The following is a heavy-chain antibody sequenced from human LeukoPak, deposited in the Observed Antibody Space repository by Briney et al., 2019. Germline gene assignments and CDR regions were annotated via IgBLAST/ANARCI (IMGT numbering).Heavy chain of an antibody. CDR3: ARQPRGANFLDAFDI. CDR1: GGSISSGGTY. D-gene: IGHD1-1*01. V-gene: IGHV4-31*03. CDR2: IYYSGIT. Sequence: SETLSLTCTVSGGSISSGGTYWSWIRQHPGKGLEWIGYIYYSGITYYNPSLKSRVTIPLDTSKNQFSLKLISVTAADTAVYYCARQPRGANFLDAFDIWGQGTMVTVSS. J-gene: IGHJ3*02.